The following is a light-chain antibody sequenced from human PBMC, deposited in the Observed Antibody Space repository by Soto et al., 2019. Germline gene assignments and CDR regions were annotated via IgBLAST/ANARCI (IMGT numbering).Light chain of an antibody. V-gene: IGKV1-5*01. Sequence: QLTRPPSPLFPSVEDRVTITCRASQTISRWLAWYQQKPGRAPKLLIYDASTLESGVPSRFSSSGSETEFTLTISRLQPDDFATYFCHSRAFGQGTRLEIK. J-gene: IGKJ5*01. CDR1: QTISRW. CDR3: HSRA. CDR2: DAS.